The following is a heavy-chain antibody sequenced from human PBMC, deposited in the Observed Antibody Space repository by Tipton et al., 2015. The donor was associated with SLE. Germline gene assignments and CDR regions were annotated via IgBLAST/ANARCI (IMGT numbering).Heavy chain of an antibody. V-gene: IGHV3-48*03. D-gene: IGHD3-22*01. CDR2: ISSSGTTI. CDR1: GFTFSSYE. J-gene: IGHJ2*01. CDR3: ARGSSGYSRWYFDL. Sequence: SLRLSCAVSGFTFSSYEMNWVRQAPGKGLKWISYISSSGTTIYYADSVKGRFTISRDNAKNSLYLQMNSLRAEDTAVYYCARGSSGYSRWYFDLWGRGTLVTVSS.